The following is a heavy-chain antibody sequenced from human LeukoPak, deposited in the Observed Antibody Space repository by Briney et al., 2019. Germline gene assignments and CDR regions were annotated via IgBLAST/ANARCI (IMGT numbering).Heavy chain of an antibody. Sequence: ASVKVSCKASGGTFSSYAIIWVRQAPGQGLEWMGRIIPILGIANYAQKLQGRVTITADKSTSTAYMELSSLRSEDTAVYYCASYSSSWYYFDYWGQGTLVTVSS. CDR1: GGTFSSYA. CDR2: IIPILGIA. D-gene: IGHD6-13*01. V-gene: IGHV1-69*04. CDR3: ASYSSSWYYFDY. J-gene: IGHJ4*02.